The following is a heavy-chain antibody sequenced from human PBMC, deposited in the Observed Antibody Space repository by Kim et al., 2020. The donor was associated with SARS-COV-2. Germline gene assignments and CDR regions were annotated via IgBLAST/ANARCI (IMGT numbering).Heavy chain of an antibody. J-gene: IGHJ6*02. CDR2: INHSGST. CDR3: ARARGSSSFYYYYGMDV. Sequence: SETLSLTCAVYGGSFSGYYWSWIRQPPGKGLEWIGEINHSGSTNYNPSLKSRVTISVDTSKNQFSLKLSSVTAADTAVYYCARARGSSSFYYYYGMDVWGRGTTVTVSS. CDR1: GGSFSGYY. D-gene: IGHD6-13*01. V-gene: IGHV4-34*01.